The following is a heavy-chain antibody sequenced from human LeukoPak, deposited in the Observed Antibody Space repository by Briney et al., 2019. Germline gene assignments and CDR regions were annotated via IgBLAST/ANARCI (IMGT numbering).Heavy chain of an antibody. J-gene: IGHJ4*01. Sequence: PSETLSLTCTVSGGSISSYYWSWIRQPAGKGLEWIGRIYTSGSTNYNPSLKSRVTISIDTSKNQVSLKMSSVTAADTAVYYCAKSGGYGLIDYWGQGTLVTVSS. D-gene: IGHD6-25*01. CDR2: IYTSGST. CDR3: AKSGGYGLIDY. CDR1: GGSISSYY. V-gene: IGHV4-4*07.